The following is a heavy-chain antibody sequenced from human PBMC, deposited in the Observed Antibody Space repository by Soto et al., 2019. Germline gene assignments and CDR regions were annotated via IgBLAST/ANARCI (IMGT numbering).Heavy chain of an antibody. Sequence: PSETLSLTCTVSGGSISSSSYYWVWIRHPPGRGLEWIGSIYYSGSTYYNPSLKSRVTISVDTSKNQFSLKLSSVTAADTAVYYCARLSAGSSGVYYYYGMDVWGQGTTVTVSS. CDR3: ARLSAGSSGVYYYYGMDV. V-gene: IGHV4-39*01. J-gene: IGHJ6*02. CDR1: GGSISSSSYY. D-gene: IGHD6-6*01. CDR2: IYYSGST.